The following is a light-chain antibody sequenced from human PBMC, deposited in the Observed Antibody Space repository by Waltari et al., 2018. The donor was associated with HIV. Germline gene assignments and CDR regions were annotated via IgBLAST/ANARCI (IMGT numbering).Light chain of an antibody. Sequence: EIVLTQSPGTLSLSPGERATLSCRAPQSVSSSSLAWYQQKPVQAPRLLIYGASSRATGIPDSFRGSGSGTDFTLTISRLEPEDFAVYYCQQYGSSPYTFGQGTQLEI. CDR1: QSVSSSS. J-gene: IGKJ2*01. V-gene: IGKV3-20*01. CDR2: GAS. CDR3: QQYGSSPYT.